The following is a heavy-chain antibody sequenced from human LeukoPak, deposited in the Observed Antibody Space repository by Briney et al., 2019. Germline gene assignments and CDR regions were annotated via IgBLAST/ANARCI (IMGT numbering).Heavy chain of an antibody. CDR1: GGTFSSYA. CDR3: ARGLGESYAFDI. V-gene: IGHV1-69*04. J-gene: IGHJ3*02. D-gene: IGHD3-10*01. Sequence: GASVKVSCKASGGTFSSYAISWVRQAPGQGLEWMGRIIPILGIANYAQKFQGRVTITADKSTSTAYMELSSLRSEDTAVYYCARGLGESYAFDIWGQGTMVTVSS. CDR2: IIPILGIA.